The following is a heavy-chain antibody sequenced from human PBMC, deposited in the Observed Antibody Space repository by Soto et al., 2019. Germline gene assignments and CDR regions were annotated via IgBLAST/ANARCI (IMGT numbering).Heavy chain of an antibody. V-gene: IGHV3-13*04. Sequence: EVPLVESGGGLVQPGGSLRLSCAASGFTFSSYDMHWVRQATGKGLEWVSAIGKSGDTYYSDSVKGRFTISRENAKNSLYLQMDSLRAGDTAVYYCARGRDGSGSQHTHNWFDPWGQGTLVTVSS. CDR3: ARGRDGSGSQHTHNWFDP. J-gene: IGHJ5*02. CDR2: IGKSGDT. D-gene: IGHD3-10*01. CDR1: GFTFSSYD.